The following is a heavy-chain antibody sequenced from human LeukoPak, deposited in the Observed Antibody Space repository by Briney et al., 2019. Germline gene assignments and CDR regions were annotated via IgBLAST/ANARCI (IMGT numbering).Heavy chain of an antibody. Sequence: GGSLRLSCAAYGFSFSSYAMRWVRQAPGKGLEYVSAISSNGGSTYYANSVKGRFTISRDNSQNTLYLQMGSLRAEDMAVYYCARSIVVVPAARFFDYWGQGTLVTVSS. CDR3: ARSIVVVPAARFFDY. J-gene: IGHJ4*02. V-gene: IGHV3-64*01. CDR1: GFSFSSYA. D-gene: IGHD2-2*01. CDR2: ISSNGGST.